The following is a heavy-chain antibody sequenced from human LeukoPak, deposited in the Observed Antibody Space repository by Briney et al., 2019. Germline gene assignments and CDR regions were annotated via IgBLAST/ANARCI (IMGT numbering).Heavy chain of an antibody. Sequence: PSGTLSLTCTVSGGSISSSSYYWGWIRQPPGKGLEWIGSIYYSGSTYYNPSLKSRVTISVDTSKNQFSLKLSSVTAADTAVYYCARDLAAAGLHWGQGTLVTVSS. V-gene: IGHV4-39*07. CDR1: GGSISSSSYY. CDR3: ARDLAAAGLH. D-gene: IGHD6-13*01. CDR2: IYYSGST. J-gene: IGHJ4*02.